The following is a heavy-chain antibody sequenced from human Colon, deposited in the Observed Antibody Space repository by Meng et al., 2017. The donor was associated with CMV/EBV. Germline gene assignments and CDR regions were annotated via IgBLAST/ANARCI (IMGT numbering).Heavy chain of an antibody. Sequence: SETLSLTCTVSGGSISSYYWSWIRQPPGKGLEWIGYIYYSGSTNYNPSLKSRVTVSVDTSKNQFSLKLSSVTAADTAVCYCARDRLEPQTGIPQVGYYYFGMDDWGQGTTVTVSS. CDR3: ARDRLEPQTGIPQVGYYYFGMDD. V-gene: IGHV4-59*01. J-gene: IGHJ6*02. D-gene: IGHD1-1*01. CDR2: IYYSGST. CDR1: GGSISSYY.